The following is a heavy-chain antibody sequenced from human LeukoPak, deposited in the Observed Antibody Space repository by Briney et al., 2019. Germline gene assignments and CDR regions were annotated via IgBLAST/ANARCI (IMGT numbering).Heavy chain of an antibody. Sequence: EPSETLSLTCTVSGGSISSYYWSWIRQPPGKGLEWIGYIYYSGSTNYNPSLKSRVTISVDTSKNQFSLKLSSVTAADMAVYYCAGSGSLMVYANPFDPWGQGTLVTVSS. J-gene: IGHJ5*02. V-gene: IGHV4-59*01. CDR1: GGSISSYY. CDR2: IYYSGST. D-gene: IGHD2-8*01. CDR3: AGSGSLMVYANPFDP.